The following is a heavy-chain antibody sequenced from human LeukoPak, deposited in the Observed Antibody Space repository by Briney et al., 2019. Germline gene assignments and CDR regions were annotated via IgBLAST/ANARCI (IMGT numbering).Heavy chain of an antibody. D-gene: IGHD3-22*01. V-gene: IGHV1-2*02. CDR2: INPNSGGT. J-gene: IGHJ3*02. CDR3: ARDLRVVVASDAFDI. CDR1: GYTFTGYY. Sequence: ASVKVSCKASGYTFTGYYMHWVRQAPGQGLEWMGWINPNSGGTNYAQKFQGRVTMTRDTSISTAYMELSRLRSDDTAVYYCARDLRVVVASDAFDIWGQGTMVTVSS.